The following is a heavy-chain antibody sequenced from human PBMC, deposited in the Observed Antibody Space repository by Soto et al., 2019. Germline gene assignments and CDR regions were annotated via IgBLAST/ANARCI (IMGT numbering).Heavy chain of an antibody. CDR1: GGSISSGGSS. Sequence: PSETLSLTCAVSGGSISSGGSSWSWIRQPPGKGLEWIGYIYHSGSTYYNPSLKSRVTISVDTSKNQFSLKLSSVTAADTAVYYCARRGSGSYSDYWGQGTLVTVSS. V-gene: IGHV4-30-2*03. CDR2: IYHSGST. D-gene: IGHD3-10*01. CDR3: ARRGSGSYSDY. J-gene: IGHJ4*02.